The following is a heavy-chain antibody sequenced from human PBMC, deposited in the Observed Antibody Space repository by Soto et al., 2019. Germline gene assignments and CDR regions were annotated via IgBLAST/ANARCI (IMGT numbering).Heavy chain of an antibody. Sequence: SETLSLTCTVSGGSISSGDYYWSWIRQPPGKGLEWIGYIYYSGSTYYNPSLKSRVTISVDTSKNQFSLKLSSVTAADTAVYYCARSVVRGVIITYYYFDYWGQGTLVTVSS. J-gene: IGHJ4*02. CDR2: IYYSGST. V-gene: IGHV4-30-4*01. CDR3: ARSVVRGVIITYYYFDY. CDR1: GGSISSGDYY. D-gene: IGHD3-10*01.